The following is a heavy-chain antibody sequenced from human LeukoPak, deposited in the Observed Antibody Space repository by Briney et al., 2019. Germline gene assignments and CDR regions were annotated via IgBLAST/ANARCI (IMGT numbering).Heavy chain of an antibody. V-gene: IGHV4-59*08. D-gene: IGHD1-1*01. Sequence: PSETLSLTCTVSGGSISSYYWSWIRQPPGKGLEWIGYIYYSGSTNYNPSLKSRVTISVDTSKNQFSLKLSSVTAADTAVYYCARPTELRGFDLWGRGTLVTVSS. CDR1: GGSISSYY. J-gene: IGHJ2*01. CDR3: ARPTELRGFDL. CDR2: IYYSGST.